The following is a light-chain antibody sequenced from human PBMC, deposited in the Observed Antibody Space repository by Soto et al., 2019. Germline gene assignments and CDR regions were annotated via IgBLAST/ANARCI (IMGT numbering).Light chain of an antibody. CDR2: ENN. CDR3: QSYDSSLSGYV. CDR1: SSNIGAGYE. J-gene: IGLJ1*01. V-gene: IGLV1-40*01. Sequence: QSVLTQPPSVSAAPGQRVTISCTGSSSNIGAGYEAHWYQQVPGTAPKLLIYENNNRPSGVPDRFSGPKSGTSASLAITGLQAEDGAEYYCQSYDSSLSGYVFGTGTKLTVL.